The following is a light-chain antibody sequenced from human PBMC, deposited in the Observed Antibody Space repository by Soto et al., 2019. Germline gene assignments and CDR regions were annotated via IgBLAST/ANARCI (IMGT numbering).Light chain of an antibody. CDR1: NNDVGAHNL. V-gene: IGLV2-14*01. CDR2: EVS. J-gene: IGLJ3*02. Sequence: QSALTQPASVSGSPGQSITISCTGTNNDVGAHNLVSWYQHHPGKAPRLIISEVSNRPSGVSNRFSASKSGNTASLTISGLQAEDEADYYCQSYDTSLRDGVFGGGTKLTVL. CDR3: QSYDTSLRDGV.